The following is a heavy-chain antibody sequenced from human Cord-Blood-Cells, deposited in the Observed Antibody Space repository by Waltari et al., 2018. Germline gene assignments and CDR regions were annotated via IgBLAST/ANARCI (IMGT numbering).Heavy chain of an antibody. V-gene: IGHV3-21*01. CDR2: ISSSSSYI. J-gene: IGHJ4*02. Sequence: EVKLLESGGGLVKPGGSLRLSCASSGLTFSSSSMNGVRAAPGMGLVLVSSISSSSSYIYYADSVKGRFTISRDNANNSLYLQMNSLRAEDTAVYYCARDNDADYWGQGTL. CDR3: ARDNDADY. CDR1: GLTFSSSS. D-gene: IGHD1-1*01.